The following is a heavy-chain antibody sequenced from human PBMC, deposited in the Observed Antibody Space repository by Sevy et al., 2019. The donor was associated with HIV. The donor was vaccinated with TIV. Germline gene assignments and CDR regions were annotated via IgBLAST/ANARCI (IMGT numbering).Heavy chain of an antibody. CDR1: GFNFRSYV. Sequence: GGSLRLSCAASGFNFRSYVMSWVRQAPGEGLEWVSGISGSGGSTYYADSVKGRFTISRDNSKNTLYLQMNSLRAEDTAVYYCAKAKTVAAGFDYWGQGTLVTVSS. J-gene: IGHJ4*02. D-gene: IGHD2-15*01. CDR3: AKAKTVAAGFDY. CDR2: ISGSGGST. V-gene: IGHV3-23*01.